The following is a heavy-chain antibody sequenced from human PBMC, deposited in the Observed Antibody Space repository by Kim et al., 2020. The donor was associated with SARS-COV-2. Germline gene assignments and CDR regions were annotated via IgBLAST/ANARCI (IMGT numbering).Heavy chain of an antibody. CDR3: AKDMGAYYYYGMDV. V-gene: IGHV3-9*01. CDR1: GFTFGDYA. J-gene: IGHJ6*02. CDR2: ISWNSGSI. Sequence: GGSLRLSCAASGFTFGDYAMHWVRQAPGKGLEWVSGISWNSGSIGYADSVKGRFTISRDNAKNSLYLQMNSLRAEDTALYYCAKDMGAYYYYGMDVWGQGTTVTVSS. D-gene: IGHD1-26*01.